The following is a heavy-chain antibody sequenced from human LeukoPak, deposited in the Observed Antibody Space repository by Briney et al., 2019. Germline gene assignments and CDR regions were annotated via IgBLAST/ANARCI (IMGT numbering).Heavy chain of an antibody. CDR3: ARDLCSSTSCYRTVPFDY. D-gene: IGHD2-2*01. CDR2: ISYDGSSK. Sequence: GGSLRLSCAASGFTFSSSAMHWVRQAPGKGLEWVAVISYDGSSKYYADSVKGRFTISRDNSKNTLYLQMNSLRSEDTAVYYCARDLCSSTSCYRTVPFDYWGQGTLVTVSS. J-gene: IGHJ4*02. V-gene: IGHV3-30-3*01. CDR1: GFTFSSSA.